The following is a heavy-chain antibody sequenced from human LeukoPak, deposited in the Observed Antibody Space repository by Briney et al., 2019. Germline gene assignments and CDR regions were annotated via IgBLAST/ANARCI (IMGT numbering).Heavy chain of an antibody. CDR2: IYTGGST. CDR1: GFTVSSTF. CDR3: ARGRSSYRNSSLSYYYMDV. V-gene: IGHV3-66*01. D-gene: IGHD6-6*01. Sequence: GGSLRLPCAASGFTVSSTFMSWVRQAPGKGLEWVSVIYTGGSTHYADSVKGRFTISRDNSEKTLYLQMDSLRAEDTAVYFCARGRSSYRNSSLSYYYMDVWGKGTTVTVPS. J-gene: IGHJ6*03.